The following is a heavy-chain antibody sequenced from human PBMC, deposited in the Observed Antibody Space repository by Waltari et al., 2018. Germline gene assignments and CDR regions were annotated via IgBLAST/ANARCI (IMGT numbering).Heavy chain of an antibody. V-gene: IGHV4-38-2*02. D-gene: IGHD3-9*01. Sequence: QVQLQDWGPGLVTPSEPLSLTCTVPGYSISSGYYWGWIRQPPGKGLEWIGSIYYSGSTYYNPSLKSRVTISVDTSKNQFSLKLSSVTAADTAVYYCASEGLVGDPYYGMDVWGQGTTVTVSS. CDR2: IYYSGST. J-gene: IGHJ6*02. CDR3: ASEGLVGDPYYGMDV. CDR1: GYSISSGYY.